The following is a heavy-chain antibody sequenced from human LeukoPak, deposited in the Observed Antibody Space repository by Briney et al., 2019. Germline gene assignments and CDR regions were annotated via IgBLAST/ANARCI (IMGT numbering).Heavy chain of an antibody. J-gene: IGHJ5*02. D-gene: IGHD3-10*01. V-gene: IGHV4-59*01. CDR3: ARVLLWFGELSSWFDP. Sequence: SETLSLTCTVSGGSTSSYYWSWIRQPPGKGLEWIGHIYYSGSTNYNPSLKSRVTISVDTSKNQFSLKLSSVTAADTAVYYCARVLLWFGELSSWFDPWGQGTLVTVSS. CDR2: IYYSGST. CDR1: GGSTSSYY.